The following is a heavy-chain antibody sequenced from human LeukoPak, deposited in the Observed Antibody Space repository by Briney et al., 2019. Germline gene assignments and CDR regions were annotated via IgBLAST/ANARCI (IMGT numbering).Heavy chain of an antibody. D-gene: IGHD3-22*01. CDR2: IHPGDSDT. V-gene: IGHV5-51*01. J-gene: IGHJ4*02. CDR1: GYSFTSYW. Sequence: GESLKISCKGSGYSFTSYWIGWVRQMPRKGLEWMGIIHPGDSDTRYSPSFQGQVTISADKSISTAYLQWSSLKASDTAMYYCARTNYYDTSGYYGDYWGQGTLVTVSS. CDR3: ARTNYYDTSGYYGDY.